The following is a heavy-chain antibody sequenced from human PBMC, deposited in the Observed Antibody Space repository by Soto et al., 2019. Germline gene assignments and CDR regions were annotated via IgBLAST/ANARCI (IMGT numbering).Heavy chain of an antibody. D-gene: IGHD1-26*01. Sequence: EVHLVESGGDLVQPGRSLRLSCAASGFIFDNYAMHWVRQVPGKAPEWVSGISWNSGTTGYADSVKGRFTISRDSARNSLHLQMNSLRPEDTALYYCTKDARVLWWGGGYFENWGQGTPVTVSS. J-gene: IGHJ4*02. CDR2: ISWNSGTT. CDR1: GFIFDNYA. CDR3: TKDARVLWWGGGYFEN. V-gene: IGHV3-9*01.